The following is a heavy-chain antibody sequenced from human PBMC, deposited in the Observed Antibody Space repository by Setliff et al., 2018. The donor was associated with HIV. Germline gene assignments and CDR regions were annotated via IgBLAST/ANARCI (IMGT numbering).Heavy chain of an antibody. Sequence: ASVKVSCKSSGNTFTTYDISWVRQAPGQGLEWMGRINPYSGGTNFAQKFQGRVTMTRDTSITTAYMELNSLRSDDTAVYYCARSDQGIILDYWGQGTLVTVSS. D-gene: IGHD2-2*01. V-gene: IGHV1-2*06. CDR1: GNTFTTYD. CDR3: ARSDQGIILDY. J-gene: IGHJ4*02. CDR2: INPYSGGT.